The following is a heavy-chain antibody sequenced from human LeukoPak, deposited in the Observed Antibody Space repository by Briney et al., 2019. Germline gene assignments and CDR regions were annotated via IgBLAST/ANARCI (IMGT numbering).Heavy chain of an antibody. CDR3: TRESGAFSPFGF. D-gene: IGHD1-26*01. Sequence: SGTLSLTCAVSGGSILTTNWWSWVRQPPGKGLEWIGEVHLSGASNYNTSLKSRVNMSIDKSKNQLSLELTSVTAADTAIYYCTRESGAFSPFGFWGQGTLVTVSS. CDR2: VHLSGAS. CDR1: GGSILTTNW. J-gene: IGHJ4*02. V-gene: IGHV4-4*02.